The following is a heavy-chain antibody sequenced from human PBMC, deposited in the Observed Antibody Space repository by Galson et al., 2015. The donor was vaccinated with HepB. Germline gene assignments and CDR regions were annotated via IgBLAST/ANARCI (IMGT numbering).Heavy chain of an antibody. Sequence: SVKVSCKASGGTFSSYAISWVRQAPGQGLEWMGGIIPIFGTANYAQKFQGRVTITADESTSTAYMELSSLRSEDTAVYYCARDWIQESSYYYYYMDVWGKGTTVTVSS. CDR3: ARDWIQESSYYYYYMDV. V-gene: IGHV1-69*13. CDR2: IIPIFGTA. J-gene: IGHJ6*03. CDR1: GGTFSSYA. D-gene: IGHD5-18*01.